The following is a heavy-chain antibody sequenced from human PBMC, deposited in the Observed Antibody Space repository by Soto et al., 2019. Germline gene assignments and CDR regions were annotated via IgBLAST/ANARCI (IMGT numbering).Heavy chain of an antibody. J-gene: IGHJ5*02. D-gene: IGHD6-6*01. CDR3: ARDEVAARPPSDP. CDR2: ISYDGSNK. V-gene: IGHV3-30-3*01. CDR1: GFNFSSYA. Sequence: TGGSLRLPWAAAGFNFSSYAMHWVLQAPGKGLEWVPVISYDGSNKYYADSVKGRFTISRDNSKNTLYLQMNSLRAEDTAVYYCARDEVAARPPSDPWGQGTLVTVSS.